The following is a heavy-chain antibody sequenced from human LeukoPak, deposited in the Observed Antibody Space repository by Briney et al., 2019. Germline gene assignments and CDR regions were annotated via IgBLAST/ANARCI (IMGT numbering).Heavy chain of an antibody. D-gene: IGHD1-26*01. CDR1: GGSVSGYS. V-gene: IGHV4-34*01. J-gene: IGHJ4*02. CDR2: ITDRGGT. Sequence: SETLSLTCAVSGGSVSGYSWSWIRQPPGKGLEWIGDITDRGGTSYAPSLKSRVTISLDTSKNQFSLHLTSVTAADTAVYFCARVPDWEPIDKWGQGTLVTVSS. CDR3: ARVPDWEPIDK.